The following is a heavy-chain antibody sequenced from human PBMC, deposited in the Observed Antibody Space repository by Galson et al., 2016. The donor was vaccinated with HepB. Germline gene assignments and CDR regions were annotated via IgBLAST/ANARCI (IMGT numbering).Heavy chain of an antibody. CDR2: IRSKAYGGAT. J-gene: IGHJ4*02. CDR3: SRGLFRVVPY. CDR1: GFTFSDYA. V-gene: IGHV3-49*03. Sequence: SLRLSCAASGFTFSDYAMSWFRQAPGKGLEWVGFIRSKAYGGATEYAASVKGRFTISRDDSKSIAYLQMNSLKTEDTAVYYCSRGLFRVVPYWGQGTLVTVSS. D-gene: IGHD3-3*01.